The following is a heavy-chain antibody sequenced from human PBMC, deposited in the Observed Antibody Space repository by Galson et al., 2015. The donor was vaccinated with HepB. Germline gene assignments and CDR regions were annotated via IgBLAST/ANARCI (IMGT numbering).Heavy chain of an antibody. Sequence: SLRLSCAASGFPFSSYSMNWVRQAPGKGLEWVSSTSSSSSYIYYADSVKGRFTISRDNAKNSLYLQMNSLRAEDTAVYYCARDSRAFDYDIPLLYGMDVWGQGTTVTVSS. CDR1: GFPFSSYS. D-gene: IGHD3-9*01. CDR2: TSSSSSYI. V-gene: IGHV3-21*01. J-gene: IGHJ6*02. CDR3: ARDSRAFDYDIPLLYGMDV.